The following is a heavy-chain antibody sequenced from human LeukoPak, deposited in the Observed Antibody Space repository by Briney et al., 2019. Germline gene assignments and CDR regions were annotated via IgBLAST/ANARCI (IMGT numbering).Heavy chain of an antibody. D-gene: IGHD5-12*01. Sequence: GESLRLSCAASGFTFSSYMMTWVRQAPGKGLEWVANIKPDGGEKFYVDSVRGRFTISRDNAKNSLYLQMNSLRTEDTAVYYCVKDRGGYVKYRTFESWGQGTLVTVSS. J-gene: IGHJ1*01. CDR2: IKPDGGEK. CDR1: GFTFSSYM. CDR3: VKDRGGYVKYRTFES. V-gene: IGHV3-7*01.